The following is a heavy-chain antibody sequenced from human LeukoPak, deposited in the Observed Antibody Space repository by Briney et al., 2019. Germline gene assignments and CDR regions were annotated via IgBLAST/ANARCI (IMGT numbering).Heavy chain of an antibody. Sequence: GGSLRLSCAASGFTVSSNYMSWVRQAPGKGLEWVSVIYGGVNTVYADSVQGRFTISRDNSKNTLYLQMRSLRAEDTAVYYCAKSPKTGFLFDYWGKGTLVTVSS. V-gene: IGHV3-66*01. CDR3: AKSPKTGFLFDY. CDR1: GFTVSSNY. CDR2: IYGGVNT. J-gene: IGHJ4*02. D-gene: IGHD1-1*01.